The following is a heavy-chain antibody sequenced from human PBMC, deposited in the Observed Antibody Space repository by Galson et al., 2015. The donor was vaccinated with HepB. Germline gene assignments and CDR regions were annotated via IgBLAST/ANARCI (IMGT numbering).Heavy chain of an antibody. CDR3: AKGFLGSLDI. V-gene: IGHV3-23*01. Sequence: SLRLSCAASGFNFSDYAMIWVRQGQGEGLEWVSEIRDRGDREHYADSVKGRFTGSRASSNNILYVQLNRLRVEDAAMYYRAKGFLGSLDIWGQGTLVTVSS. CDR1: GFNFSDYA. CDR2: IRDRGDRE. J-gene: IGHJ3*02. D-gene: IGHD3-10*01.